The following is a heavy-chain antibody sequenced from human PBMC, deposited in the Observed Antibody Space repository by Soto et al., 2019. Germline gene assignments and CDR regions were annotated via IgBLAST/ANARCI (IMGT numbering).Heavy chain of an antibody. V-gene: IGHV3-15*01. CDR1: GFTFSNAW. CDR3: TTDHRIVGATAYFDY. D-gene: IGHD1-26*01. Sequence: GGSLRLSCAASGFTFSNAWMSWVRQAPGKGLEWVGRIKSKTDGGTTDYAAPVKGRFTISRDDSKNTLYLQMNSLKTEDTAVYYCTTDHRIVGATAYFDYWGQGTLVTVSS. CDR2: IKSKTDGGTT. J-gene: IGHJ4*02.